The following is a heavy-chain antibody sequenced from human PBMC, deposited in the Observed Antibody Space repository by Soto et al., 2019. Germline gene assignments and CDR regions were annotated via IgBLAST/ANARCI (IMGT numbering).Heavy chain of an antibody. D-gene: IGHD6-13*01. V-gene: IGHV1-2*02. CDR2: INPNSGGT. J-gene: IGHJ4*02. CDR3: ARDYSSWYGSYYFDY. Sequence: AASVKVSCKTSGYTFTGYYMHWVRQAPGQGLEWMGWINPNSGGTNYAQKFQGRVTMTRDTSISTAYMELSRLRSDDTAVYYCARDYSSWYGSYYFDYWGQGTLVTVSS. CDR1: GYTFTGYY.